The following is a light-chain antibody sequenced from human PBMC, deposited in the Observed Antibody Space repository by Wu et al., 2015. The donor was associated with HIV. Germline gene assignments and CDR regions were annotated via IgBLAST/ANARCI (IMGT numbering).Light chain of an antibody. Sequence: EIVMTQSPVTLSVSPGGRATLSCRASQNVITNLAWYQQKPGQPPRLLFFDTSTRALGTPSQVQWQWVWTEFTLTINNIESEDFGVYYCQQYESRPRTFGQGTKVEIK. CDR1: QNVITN. J-gene: IGKJ1*01. CDR2: DTS. CDR3: QQYESRPRT. V-gene: IGKV3-15*01.